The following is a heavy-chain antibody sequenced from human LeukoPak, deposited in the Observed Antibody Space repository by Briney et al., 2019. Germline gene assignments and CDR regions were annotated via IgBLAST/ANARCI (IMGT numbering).Heavy chain of an antibody. D-gene: IGHD6-13*01. J-gene: IGHJ4*02. CDR3: ARERPPGDSSNWFLEGYFDI. CDR1: GGTFSSYA. CDR2: IIPIFGTA. Sequence: SVKVSCKASGGTFSSYAISWVRQAPGQGLEWMGRIIPIFGTANYAQKFQGRVTITTDESTSTAYMELSTLRSDDTAVYYCARERPPGDSSNWFLEGYFDIWGQGTLVTASS. V-gene: IGHV1-69*05.